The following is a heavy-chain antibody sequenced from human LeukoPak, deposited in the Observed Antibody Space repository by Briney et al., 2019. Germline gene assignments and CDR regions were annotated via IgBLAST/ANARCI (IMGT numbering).Heavy chain of an antibody. V-gene: IGHV1-46*01. D-gene: IGHD4-17*01. Sequence: ASVKVSCKASGYTFTSYYMHWVRQAPGQGLEWMGIINPSGGSTSYAQKFQGRVTMTRDMSTSTVYMELSSLRSEDTAVYYCARDLTGDYGDYGMDNWFDPWGQGTLVTVSS. CDR2: INPSGGST. CDR1: GYTFTSYY. J-gene: IGHJ5*02. CDR3: ARDLTGDYGDYGMDNWFDP.